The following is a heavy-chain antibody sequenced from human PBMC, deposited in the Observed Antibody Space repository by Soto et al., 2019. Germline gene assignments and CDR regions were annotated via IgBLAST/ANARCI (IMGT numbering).Heavy chain of an antibody. Sequence: QVQLVESGGGVVQPGRSLRLSCAASGFTFSDYGMHWVRQAPGKGLEWVAVIWYDGSNEYYADYVKGRFTVSRDSSKNIVYLQMNSLRAEDTAVYYCARTHKSIAVGAFDIWGQGTMVTVSS. J-gene: IGHJ3*02. CDR3: ARTHKSIAVGAFDI. CDR2: IWYDGSNE. CDR1: GFTFSDYG. D-gene: IGHD6-19*01. V-gene: IGHV3-33*01.